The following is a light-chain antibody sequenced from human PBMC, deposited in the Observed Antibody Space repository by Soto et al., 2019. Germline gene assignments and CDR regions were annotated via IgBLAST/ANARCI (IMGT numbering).Light chain of an antibody. CDR3: GTWDSSLSAGV. CDR2: ENN. V-gene: IGLV1-51*02. Sequence: QSALTQPPSVSAAPGQKVTISCSGSSPNIGNNFVSWYKQLPGAAPTLLIQENNKRPSGIPDRFSGSKSGTSATLGITGLQTGDEADYYCGTWDSSLSAGVFGGGTKLTVL. CDR1: SPNIGNNF. J-gene: IGLJ3*02.